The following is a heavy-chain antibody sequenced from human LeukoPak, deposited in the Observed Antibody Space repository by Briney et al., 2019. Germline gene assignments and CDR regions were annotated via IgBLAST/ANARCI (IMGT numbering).Heavy chain of an antibody. CDR3: ASLQDALFDY. V-gene: IGHV4-59*04. CDR2: IYYSGST. J-gene: IGHJ4*02. Sequence: PSETLSLTCTVSGGSISSYYWSWIRQPPGKGLEWIGYIYYSGSTYYNPSLKSRVTISVDTSKNQFSLKLSSVTAADTAVYYCASLQDALFDYWGQGTLVTVSS. CDR1: GGSISSYY.